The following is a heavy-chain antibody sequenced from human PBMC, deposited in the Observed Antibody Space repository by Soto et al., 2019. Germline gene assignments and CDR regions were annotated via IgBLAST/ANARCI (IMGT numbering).Heavy chain of an antibody. V-gene: IGHV4-39*01. CDR2: IYYTGTT. CDR3: AKIFGSFDYHFED. D-gene: IGHD2-15*01. J-gene: IGHJ1*01. CDR1: GGSITSDNYY. Sequence: QLKLQESGPGLVKPSETLSLTCTVSGGSITSDNYYWGWIRQPPGKGLEWIGSIYYTGTTYYSPPLRSRATISVDTSENQFSLRLNSVTAADTAVYYCAKIFGSFDYHFEDGVQGMLVTVSS.